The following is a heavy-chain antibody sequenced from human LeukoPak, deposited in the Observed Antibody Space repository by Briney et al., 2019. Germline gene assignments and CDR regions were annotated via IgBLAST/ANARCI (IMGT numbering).Heavy chain of an antibody. Sequence: GGSLRLSCAASGFTFSSYAMHWVRQAPGKGLEWVAVISYDGSNKYYADSVKGRFTISRDNSKNTLYLQMNSLRAEDTAVYYCARSPPPTIRWLQIDYWGQGTLVTVSS. CDR3: ARSPPPTIRWLQIDY. V-gene: IGHV3-30*04. CDR2: ISYDGSNK. J-gene: IGHJ4*02. D-gene: IGHD5-24*01. CDR1: GFTFSSYA.